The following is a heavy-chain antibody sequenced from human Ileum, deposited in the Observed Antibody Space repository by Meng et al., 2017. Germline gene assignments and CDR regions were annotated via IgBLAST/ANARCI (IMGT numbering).Heavy chain of an antibody. Sequence: AQLQESGPGRGKPSETLSLTCTVSGGSISSYYWSWIRQPAGKGLEWIGRIYTSGSTNYNPSLKSRVTMSVDTSKNQFSLKLSSVTAADTAVYYCARDVVPTVTYYYNWFDPWGQGTLVTVSS. CDR3: ARDVVPTVTYYYNWFDP. J-gene: IGHJ5*02. V-gene: IGHV4-4*07. CDR1: GGSISSYY. D-gene: IGHD4-17*01. CDR2: IYTSGST.